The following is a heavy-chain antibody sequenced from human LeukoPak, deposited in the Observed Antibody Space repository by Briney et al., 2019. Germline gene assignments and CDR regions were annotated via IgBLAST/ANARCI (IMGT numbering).Heavy chain of an antibody. CDR2: IIPIFGTA. D-gene: IGHD3-10*01. J-gene: IGHJ5*02. V-gene: IGHV1-69*13. Sequence: ASVKVSCKASGGTFSSYAISWVRQAPGQGLEWMGGIIPIFGTANYAQKFQGRVTITADESTSTAYMELSSLRSEDTAVYYCAKNYYGSGSYPGWFDPWGQGTLVTVS. CDR3: AKNYYGSGSYPGWFDP. CDR1: GGTFSSYA.